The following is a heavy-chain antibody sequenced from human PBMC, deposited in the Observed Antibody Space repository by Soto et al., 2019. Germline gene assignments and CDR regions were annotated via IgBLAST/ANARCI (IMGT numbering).Heavy chain of an antibody. CDR1: GGSISSSSYY. J-gene: IGHJ4*02. V-gene: IGHV4-39*01. D-gene: IGHD6-6*01. CDR3: ARLIGWGSSAYFDY. CDR2: IYYSGST. Sequence: SETLSLTCTVSGGSISSSSYYWGWIRQPPGKGLEWIGSIYYSGSTYYNPSLKSRVTIFVDTSKNQFSLKLSSVTAADTAVYYCARLIGWGSSAYFDYWGQGTLVTVSS.